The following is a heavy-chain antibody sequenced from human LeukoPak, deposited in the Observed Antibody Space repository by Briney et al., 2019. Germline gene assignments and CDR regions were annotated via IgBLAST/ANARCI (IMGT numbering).Heavy chain of an antibody. D-gene: IGHD1-26*01. J-gene: IGHJ4*02. CDR3: ARLSGSLVDY. Sequence: PSETLSLTCTVSGGPISSSSYYWGWIRQPPGKGLEWIGYISDTGSTNYNPSLKSRVTISVDTSKNQSSLKLSSVTAADTAVYYCARLSGSLVDYWGQGALVTVSS. V-gene: IGHV4-61*05. CDR2: ISDTGST. CDR1: GGPISSSSYY.